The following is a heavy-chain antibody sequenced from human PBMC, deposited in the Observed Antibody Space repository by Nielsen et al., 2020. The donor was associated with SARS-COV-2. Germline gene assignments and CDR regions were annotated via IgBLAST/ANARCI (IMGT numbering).Heavy chain of an antibody. D-gene: IGHD6-19*01. J-gene: IGHJ4*02. CDR2: FYYSGST. CDR3: ARVGGSGWYDY. CDR1: GGSISSSSYY. V-gene: IGHV4-39*01. Sequence: SETLSLTCTVSGGSISSSSYYWGWIRQPPGKGLEWIGSFYYSGSTYYNPSLKSRVTISVDTSKNQFSLKLSSVTAADTAVYYCARVGGSGWYDYWGQGTLVTVSS.